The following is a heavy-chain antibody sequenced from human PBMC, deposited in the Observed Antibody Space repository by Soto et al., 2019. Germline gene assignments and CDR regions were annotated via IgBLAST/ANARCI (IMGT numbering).Heavy chain of an antibody. CDR1: GFTFSNAW. CDR2: IKSKTDGGTT. V-gene: IGHV3-15*01. Sequence: GXSLRLSCAASGFTFSNAWMSCVRQAPFKGLEWVGRIKSKTDGGTTDYAAPVKGRFTISRDDSKNTLYLQMNSLKTEDTAVYYCTTDLSPESLTWFDPWGQGTLVTVSS. J-gene: IGHJ5*02. CDR3: TTDLSPESLTWFDP.